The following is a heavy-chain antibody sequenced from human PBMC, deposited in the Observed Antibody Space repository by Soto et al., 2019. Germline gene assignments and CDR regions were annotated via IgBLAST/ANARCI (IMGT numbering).Heavy chain of an antibody. CDR1: GGSISSYY. CDR3: ARPMIRAHDAFDI. D-gene: IGHD3-22*01. J-gene: IGHJ3*02. V-gene: IGHV4-59*08. CDR2: IYYSGSA. Sequence: PSETLSLTCTVSGGSISSYYWSWIRQPPGKGLEWIGYIYYSGSANYNPSLKSRVTISVDTSKNQFSLKLSSVTAADTAVYYCARPMIRAHDAFDIWGQGTMVTVS.